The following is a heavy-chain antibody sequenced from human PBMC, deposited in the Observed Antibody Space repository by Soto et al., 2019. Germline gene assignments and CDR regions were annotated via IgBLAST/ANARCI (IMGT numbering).Heavy chain of an antibody. CDR2: INAGNGNT. V-gene: IGHV1-3*01. CDR3: ALRMPDDAFDI. J-gene: IGHJ3*02. D-gene: IGHD2-2*01. Sequence: QVQLVQSGAEVKKPGASVKVSCKASGYTFTSYAMHWVRQAPGQRLEWMGWINAGNGNTKYSQKFQGRVTITRDTSASTAYMELSSLRSEDTGVYYCALRMPDDAFDIWGQGTMVTVSS. CDR1: GYTFTSYA.